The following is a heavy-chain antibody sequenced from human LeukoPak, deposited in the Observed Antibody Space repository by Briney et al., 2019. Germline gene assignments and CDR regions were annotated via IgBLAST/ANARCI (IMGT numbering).Heavy chain of an antibody. D-gene: IGHD4-17*01. V-gene: IGHV1-2*02. CDR1: GYTFTGYY. Sequence: ASVKVSCKTSGYTFTGYYMYWVRQAPGQGLEWMGWINPNSGGTNYAQKFQGRVTMTRDTSISTAYMELSRLRSDDTAVYYCARVSGHDYGENWGQGTLVTVSS. CDR2: INPNSGGT. CDR3: ARVSGHDYGEN. J-gene: IGHJ4*02.